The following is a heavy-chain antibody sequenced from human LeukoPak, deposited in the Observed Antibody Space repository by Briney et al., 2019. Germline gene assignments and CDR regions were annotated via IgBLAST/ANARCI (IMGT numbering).Heavy chain of an antibody. J-gene: IGHJ1*01. D-gene: IGHD1-20*01. Sequence: GESLKISCKGSGYSFNNYWIGWVRQRSGKGLEWMGIIHLGDSDSRYSPSFQGLVTFSADRSTSTAYLQWSSLKASDTAMYFCARQASITGSSHEKFQHWGQGTMVTVSS. CDR1: GYSFNNYW. CDR3: ARQASITGSSHEKFQH. CDR2: IHLGDSDS. V-gene: IGHV5-51*01.